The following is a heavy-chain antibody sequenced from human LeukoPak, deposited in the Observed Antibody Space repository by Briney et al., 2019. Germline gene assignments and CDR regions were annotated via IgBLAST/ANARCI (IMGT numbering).Heavy chain of an antibody. CDR3: ARHLVYDTGYCDY. D-gene: IGHD3-9*01. Sequence: GESLKISCKGSGYTFSNYWIGWVRQMPGKGLEWMGIIYPGDSETRYNPSFQGQVTISADESSNTAYLQWNSLKASDTAMYYCARHLVYDTGYCDYWGQGTLVTVSS. J-gene: IGHJ4*02. V-gene: IGHV5-51*01. CDR1: GYTFSNYW. CDR2: IYPGDSET.